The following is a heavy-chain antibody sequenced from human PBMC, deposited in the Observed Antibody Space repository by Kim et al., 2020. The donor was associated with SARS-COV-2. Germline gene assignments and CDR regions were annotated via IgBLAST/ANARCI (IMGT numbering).Heavy chain of an antibody. J-gene: IGHJ6*02. D-gene: IGHD2-2*01. CDR2: IKQDGSEK. V-gene: IGHV3-7*01. CDR1: GFTFSRYW. Sequence: LSLTCAASGFTFSRYWMNWVRQAPGKGLEWVANIKQDGSEKYYVDSVEGRFTISRDNAKNSLYLQMSSLRAEDTAVFYCARGSPAYLFSTHGLDVWGQGTTVTVSS. CDR3: ARGSPAYLFSTHGLDV.